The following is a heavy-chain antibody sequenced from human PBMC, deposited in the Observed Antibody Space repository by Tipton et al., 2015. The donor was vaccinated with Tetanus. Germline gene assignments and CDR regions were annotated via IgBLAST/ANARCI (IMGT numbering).Heavy chain of an antibody. V-gene: IGHV3-7*01. CDR2: MNHDGAEK. CDR3: ARGRRAKAHYFYYAMDV. CDR1: GITFKTYW. J-gene: IGHJ6*02. D-gene: IGHD4/OR15-4a*01. Sequence: LSLTCTGSGITFKTYWMSWVRQAPGKGLEWVASMNHDGAEKYYVDSVKGRFTLSRDNAKKSVYLEMSSLRDEDTALYYCARGRRAKAHYFYYAMDVWGQGTTVIVSS.